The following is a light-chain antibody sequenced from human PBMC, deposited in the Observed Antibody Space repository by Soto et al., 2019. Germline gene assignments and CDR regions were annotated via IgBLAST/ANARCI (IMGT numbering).Light chain of an antibody. Sequence: EIVLSQSPATLSLSPGERATLSCSASQRVSSYLAWYQQKPGQAPRLLIYDSSNRATGIPARFSGSGSGTDFTLTISSLEPEDYAVYYCQQRSNFPLTFGPGTKVDIK. CDR2: DSS. V-gene: IGKV3-11*01. CDR3: QQRSNFPLT. J-gene: IGKJ3*01. CDR1: QRVSSY.